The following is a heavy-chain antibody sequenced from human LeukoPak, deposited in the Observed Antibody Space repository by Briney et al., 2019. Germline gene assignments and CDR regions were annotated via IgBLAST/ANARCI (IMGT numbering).Heavy chain of an antibody. CDR2: ISSSSSYI. Sequence: AGSLRLSCAASGFTFSSYSMSWVRQAPGKGLEWVSSISSSSSYIYYADSVKGRFTISRDNAKNSLYLQMNSLRAEDTAVYYCARDHLWFGELSYYYYGMDVWGQGTTVTVSS. CDR3: ARDHLWFGELSYYYYGMDV. J-gene: IGHJ6*02. D-gene: IGHD3-10*01. CDR1: GFTFSSYS. V-gene: IGHV3-21*01.